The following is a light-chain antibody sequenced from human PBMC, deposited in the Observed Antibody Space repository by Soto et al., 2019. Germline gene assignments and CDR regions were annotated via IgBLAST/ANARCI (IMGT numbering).Light chain of an antibody. J-gene: IGKJ1*01. Sequence: IQLTQAPSSLPASVGARVPISGRASQGINSALTWYQQKPGKAPKLLIYAASSLQSGVPSRFSGSASGTDFTLTISSLQPEDFATYYCLQDYSYPRTFGQGTKVDIK. CDR1: QGINSA. CDR3: LQDYSYPRT. CDR2: AAS. V-gene: IGKV1-6*01.